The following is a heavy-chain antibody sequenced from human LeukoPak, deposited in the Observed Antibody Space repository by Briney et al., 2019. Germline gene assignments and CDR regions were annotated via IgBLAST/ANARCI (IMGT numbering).Heavy chain of an antibody. Sequence: PGGSLRLSCAASGFTFSSYSMNWVRQAPGKGLEWVSSISSSSSYIYYADSVKGRFTISRDNAKNSLYLQMNSLRAEDTAVYYCARVRDGYNQGPFDYWGQGTLVTVSS. CDR2: ISSSSSYI. CDR3: ARVRDGYNQGPFDY. D-gene: IGHD5-24*01. CDR1: GFTFSSYS. V-gene: IGHV3-21*01. J-gene: IGHJ4*02.